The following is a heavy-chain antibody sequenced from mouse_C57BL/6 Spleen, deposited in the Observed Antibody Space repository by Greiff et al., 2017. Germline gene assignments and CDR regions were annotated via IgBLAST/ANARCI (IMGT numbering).Heavy chain of an antibody. D-gene: IGHD1-1*01. J-gene: IGHJ2*01. CDR3: ARWGTTVVGFDY. Sequence: QVHVKQPGAELVKPGASVKLSCKASGYTFTSYWMHWVKQRPGRGLEWIGRIDPNSGGTKYNEKFKSKATLTVDKPSSTAYMQRSSLTSEDSAVYYCARWGTTVVGFDYWGQGTTLTVSS. V-gene: IGHV1-72*01. CDR1: GYTFTSYW. CDR2: IDPNSGGT.